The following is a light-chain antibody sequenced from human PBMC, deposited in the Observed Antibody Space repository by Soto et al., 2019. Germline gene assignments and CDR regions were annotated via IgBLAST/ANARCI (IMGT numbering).Light chain of an antibody. V-gene: IGKV3-20*01. CDR2: GAS. J-gene: IGKJ1*01. CDR1: QGINKW. CDR3: QQYVSSPRT. Sequence: TQSPSSVSASVGDRVTITCRASQGINKWLAWYQQKPGQAPRLLIYGASTRATGIPDRFSGGESGTGFTLTISRLEPEDFAVYYCQQYVSSPRTFGQGTKVDIK.